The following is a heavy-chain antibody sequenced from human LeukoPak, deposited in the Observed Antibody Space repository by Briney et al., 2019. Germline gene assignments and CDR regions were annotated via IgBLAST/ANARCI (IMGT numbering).Heavy chain of an antibody. CDR2: IYYSGST. J-gene: IGHJ4*02. Sequence: PSETLSLTCTVSGGSISSSSYYWGWIRQPPGKGLEWIGSIYYSGSTYYNPSLKSRVTISVDTSKNQFSLKLSSVTAADTAVYYCAGVRTAMLYFDYWGQGTLVTVSS. CDR1: GGSISSSSYY. D-gene: IGHD5-18*01. CDR3: AGVRTAMLYFDY. V-gene: IGHV4-39*07.